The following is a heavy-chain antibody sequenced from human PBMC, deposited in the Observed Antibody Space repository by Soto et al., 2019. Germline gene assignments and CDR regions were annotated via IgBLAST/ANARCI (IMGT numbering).Heavy chain of an antibody. CDR1: GSTFSSYG. D-gene: IGHD5-18*01. Sequence: GGSLRLSCAASGSTFSSYGMYWVRQAPGKGLEWVAVISYDGSNKYHADSVKGRFTISRDNSKNTLYLQMNSLKAEDTAVYYCAKDIVRYSYGACDYWGQGALVTVSS. J-gene: IGHJ4*02. CDR2: ISYDGSNK. CDR3: AKDIVRYSYGACDY. V-gene: IGHV3-30*18.